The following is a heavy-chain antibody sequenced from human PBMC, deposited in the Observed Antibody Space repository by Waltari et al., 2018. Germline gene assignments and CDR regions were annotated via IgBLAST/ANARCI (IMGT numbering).Heavy chain of an antibody. Sequence: QVQLVQSGAEVKKPLASVKVSCKASGYTFTRYDINWVRQATGQGIEWMGWMNPNSGNTGYAKNCQGRITMTRNTSISTAHMELSGLTSEDTAVYYCARGIASAGRPAGHYYYYMDVLGKGTTVTVSS. V-gene: IGHV1-8*01. CDR1: GYTFTRYD. CDR2: MNPNSGNT. CDR3: ARGIASAGRPAGHYYYYMDV. D-gene: IGHD6-13*01. J-gene: IGHJ6*03.